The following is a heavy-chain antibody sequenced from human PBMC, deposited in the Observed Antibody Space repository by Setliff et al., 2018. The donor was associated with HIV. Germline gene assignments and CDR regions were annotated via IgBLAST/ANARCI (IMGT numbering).Heavy chain of an antibody. V-gene: IGHV3-33*01. Sequence: GGSLRLSCAPSGFTFSNFGMHWVRQAPGKGLEWVAVIWFDGSNKYYADSVKGRFTISRDNSKNTLYLQMNSLRAEDTAVYYCARLYGDFNYFDYWGQGTLVTVSS. CDR2: IWFDGSNK. CDR1: GFTFSNFG. CDR3: ARLYGDFNYFDY. D-gene: IGHD4-17*01. J-gene: IGHJ4*02.